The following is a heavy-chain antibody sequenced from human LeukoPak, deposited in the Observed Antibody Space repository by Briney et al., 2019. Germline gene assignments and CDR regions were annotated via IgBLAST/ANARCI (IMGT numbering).Heavy chain of an antibody. CDR3: ARDVNDNIGSSDY. Sequence: APVKVSCKASGYTFTSYAISWVRQAPGQGLEWVGWINSYNGNTNYAQKLQGRVTMTTDTSTSTAYMELRSLRSDDTAVYYCARDVNDNIGSSDYWGQGTLVTVSS. J-gene: IGHJ4*02. CDR1: GYTFTSYA. D-gene: IGHD3-22*01. CDR2: INSYNGNT. V-gene: IGHV1-18*01.